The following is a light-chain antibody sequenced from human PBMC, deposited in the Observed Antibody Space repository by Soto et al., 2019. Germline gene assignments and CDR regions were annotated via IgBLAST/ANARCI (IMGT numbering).Light chain of an antibody. J-gene: IGKJ1*01. V-gene: IGKV1-5*03. CDR3: QQYYSYPEA. Sequence: DIHITQSLSTLPGSVGDIVTITRRGSQTISSWLAWYQHKPGKAPKLLIYKASTLKSGVHSRFSGSGYETEFTLTISSLQPDDFATYYCQQYYSYPEAFGQGTRVDIK. CDR1: QTISSW. CDR2: KAS.